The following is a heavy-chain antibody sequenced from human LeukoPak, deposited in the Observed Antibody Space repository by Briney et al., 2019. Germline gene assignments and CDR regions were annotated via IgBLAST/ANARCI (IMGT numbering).Heavy chain of an antibody. CDR1: GGSINNYY. J-gene: IGHJ4*02. CDR3: ARGGDYGDLRYFDY. D-gene: IGHD4-17*01. Sequence: PSETLSLTCTVSGGSINNYYWSWIRQPPGKGLEWIGYIYYRGGTNYNPSLKSRVTFSVDTSKNQFSLKLNSVTAADTAVYYCARGGDYGDLRYFDYWGQGTLVTVLS. V-gene: IGHV4-59*01. CDR2: IYYRGGT.